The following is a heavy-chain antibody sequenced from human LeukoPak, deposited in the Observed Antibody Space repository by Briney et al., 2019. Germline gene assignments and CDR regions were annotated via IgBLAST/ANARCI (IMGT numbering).Heavy chain of an antibody. V-gene: IGHV3-23*01. CDR1: GFSVSTYP. D-gene: IGHD6-19*01. Sequence: GGSLRLSCTASGFSVSTYPMAWVRQAPGKGLQWVSTITASGTDTFYADSVKGRFTISRDNSKNTLSLQMNSLRAEDAALYYCAKYSSGWVNDYWGQGTLVTVSS. CDR3: AKYSSGWVNDY. CDR2: ITASGTDT. J-gene: IGHJ4*02.